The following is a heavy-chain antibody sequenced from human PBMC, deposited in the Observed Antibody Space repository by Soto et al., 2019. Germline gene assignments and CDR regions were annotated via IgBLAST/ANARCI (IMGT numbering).Heavy chain of an antibody. CDR2: IKSKTDGGTT. V-gene: IGHV3-15*01. J-gene: IGHJ5*02. CDR1: GFIRNAW. D-gene: IGHD3-22*01. Sequence: EVQLVESGGGSVKPGGSLRLSCAASGFIRNAWMSWVRQAPGKGLEWVGRIKSKTDGGTTDYAAPVKGRFTISRDDSTNTLYLQMNSLKTDDTAVYYCTTDPFEITMIGSWGQGTLVTVSS. CDR3: TTDPFEITMIGS.